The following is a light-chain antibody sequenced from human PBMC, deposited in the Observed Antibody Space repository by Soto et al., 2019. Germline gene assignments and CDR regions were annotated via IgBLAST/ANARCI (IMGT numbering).Light chain of an antibody. Sequence: EIVLTQSPGTLSLSPGDGATLSCRASQSISNNYLAWYQQKPGQPPRLLIFGASNRASSIPDRFSGSGSGTDFTLSVSRLEPKDFAVYYCQQYGSSVLYTFGQGTTLEIK. V-gene: IGKV3-20*01. CDR2: GAS. CDR3: QQYGSSVLYT. J-gene: IGKJ2*01. CDR1: QSISNNY.